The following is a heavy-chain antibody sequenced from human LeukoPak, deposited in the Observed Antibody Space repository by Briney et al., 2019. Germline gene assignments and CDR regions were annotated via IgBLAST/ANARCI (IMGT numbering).Heavy chain of an antibody. CDR3: AKSDILTA. Sequence: PGGSLRLSCAASGFTFDDYAMHWVRQAPGKGLEWVSGISWNSGSIGYADSVKGRFTISRDNAKNSLYLQMNSLRAEDTALYYCAKSDILTAWGQGTQVAVSS. D-gene: IGHD3-9*01. J-gene: IGHJ4*02. CDR1: GFTFDDYA. V-gene: IGHV3-9*01. CDR2: ISWNSGSI.